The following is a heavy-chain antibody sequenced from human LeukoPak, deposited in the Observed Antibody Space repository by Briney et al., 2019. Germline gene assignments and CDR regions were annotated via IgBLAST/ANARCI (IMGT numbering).Heavy chain of an antibody. V-gene: IGHV3-23*01. CDR2: ISGTGDDT. Sequence: GGSLRLSCAVSGFTMYAMTWVRQAPGQRLEWVSAISGTGDDTFYADSAKGRFTISKDNSKNTLSLQMNSLRVEDTAVYYCAAFPRSVVRGINMEPIDYWGQGTLVTVSS. D-gene: IGHD3-10*01. CDR3: AAFPRSVVRGINMEPIDY. CDR1: GFTMYA. J-gene: IGHJ4*02.